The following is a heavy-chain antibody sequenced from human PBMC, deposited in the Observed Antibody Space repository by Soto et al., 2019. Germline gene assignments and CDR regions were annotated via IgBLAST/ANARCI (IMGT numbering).Heavy chain of an antibody. V-gene: IGHV1-69*01. CDR2: IIPIFGQP. Sequence: QVQLVQSGTEVKKPGSSVKVSCKASGGTFSSYPSTWVRQAPGQGLEWMGGIIPIFGQPNYAQKFQGRVTITADESTSTVDLELISLTSEATAVYDCVRESRMGGGGMDVWGQGNTVTVAS. D-gene: IGHD2-8*01. J-gene: IGHJ6*02. CDR3: VRESRMGGGGMDV. CDR1: GGTFSSYP.